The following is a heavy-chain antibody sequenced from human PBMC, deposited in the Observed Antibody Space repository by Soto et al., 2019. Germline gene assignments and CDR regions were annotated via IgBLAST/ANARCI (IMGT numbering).Heavy chain of an antibody. J-gene: IGHJ4*02. V-gene: IGHV3-11*06. CDR2: ISSSSSYT. Sequence: GGSLRLSCAASGFTFSDYYMSWIRQAPGKGLEWVSYISSSSSYTNYADSVKGRFTISRDNAKNSLYLQMNSLRAEDTAVYYCARVQNTGDYVWGSYRYFDYWGQGTLVTVSS. D-gene: IGHD3-16*02. CDR3: ARVQNTGDYVWGSYRYFDY. CDR1: GFTFSDYY.